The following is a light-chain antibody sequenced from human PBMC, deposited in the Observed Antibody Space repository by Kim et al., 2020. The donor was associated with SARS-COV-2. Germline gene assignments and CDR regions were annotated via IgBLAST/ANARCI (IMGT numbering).Light chain of an antibody. J-gene: IGKJ4*01. CDR3: QQRSNWTLI. Sequence: PGERATIACRASQNVASYLAWYQQRPGQAPRLLIYDTSNRAAGIPARFSGSGSGTDFSLTISSLGAEDFAVYFCQQRSNWTLIFGGGTKVDIK. CDR1: QNVASY. CDR2: DTS. V-gene: IGKV3-11*01.